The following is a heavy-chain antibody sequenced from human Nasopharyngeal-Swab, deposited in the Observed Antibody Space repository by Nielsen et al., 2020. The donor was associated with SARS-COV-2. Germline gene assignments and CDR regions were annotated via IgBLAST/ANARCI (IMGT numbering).Heavy chain of an antibody. CDR1: GGSFSGFD. CDR2: VTHSGRT. CDR3: ARDRSTTVSTAGWFDP. Sequence: SETLSLTCTGKGGSFSGFDGSWIRQVPGKEMEWIGDVTHSGRTNYNPSLKGRVSISMNTVANQVSLDLASVTAADTAVYYCARDRSTTVSTAGWFDPWGQGTLVTVST. V-gene: IGHV4-34*01. D-gene: IGHD4-11*01. J-gene: IGHJ5*02.